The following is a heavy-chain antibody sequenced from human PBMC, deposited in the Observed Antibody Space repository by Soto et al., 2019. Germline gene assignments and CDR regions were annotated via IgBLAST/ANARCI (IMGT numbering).Heavy chain of an antibody. V-gene: IGHV3-21*01. CDR3: AREETAWPLAYGLDV. J-gene: IGHJ6*02. CDR1: GFSFSTYS. D-gene: IGHD2-21*02. CDR2: IGRRNDI. Sequence: GGSLRLSCEASGFSFSTYSVHWVRQAPGKGLEWVSSIGRRNDIYYAGSVKGRFTISRDNAKNSVSLQMTSLRDEDTAVYYCAREETAWPLAYGLDVWGQGTTVTVSS.